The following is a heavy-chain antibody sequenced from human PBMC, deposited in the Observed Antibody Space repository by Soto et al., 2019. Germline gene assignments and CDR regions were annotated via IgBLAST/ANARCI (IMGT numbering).Heavy chain of an antibody. CDR2: INAGNGKT. D-gene: IGHD2-2*01. Sequence: QVQLVQSGAEVKKPGASVKVSCKASGYTFTSYAMHWVRQAPGQRLEWMGWINAGNGKTKYSQKFQGRVTITRDTSASTDYMELSSLRSEDAAVYYCARAPRVEYQVLWRDNYYYYGMDVWGQGTTVTVSS. J-gene: IGHJ6*02. CDR1: GYTFTSYA. V-gene: IGHV1-3*01. CDR3: ARAPRVEYQVLWRDNYYYYGMDV.